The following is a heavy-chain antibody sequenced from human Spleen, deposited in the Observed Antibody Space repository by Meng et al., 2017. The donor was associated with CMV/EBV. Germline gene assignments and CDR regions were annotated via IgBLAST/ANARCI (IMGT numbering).Heavy chain of an antibody. Sequence: ASVKVSCKASRGTFSSYVISWVRQAPGQGLEWMGWISAYNGNTNYAQKLQGRVTMTTDTSTSTAYMELRSLRSDDTAVYYCASPYCSSTSCSRGYYYGMDVWGQGTTVTVSS. CDR1: RGTFSSYV. D-gene: IGHD2-2*01. CDR3: ASPYCSSTSCSRGYYYGMDV. J-gene: IGHJ6*02. V-gene: IGHV1-18*01. CDR2: ISAYNGNT.